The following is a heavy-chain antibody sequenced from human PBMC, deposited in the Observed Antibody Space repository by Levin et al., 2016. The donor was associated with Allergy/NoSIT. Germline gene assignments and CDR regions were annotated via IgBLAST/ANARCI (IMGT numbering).Heavy chain of an antibody. D-gene: IGHD6-6*01. CDR2: ISGSGGST. J-gene: IGHJ6*03. Sequence: GGSLRLSCAASGFTFSSYAMSWVRQAPGKGLEWVSAISGSGGSTYYADSVKGRFTISRDNSKNTLYLQMNSLRAEDTAVYYCAKDGSSRLYSSSLYYYYYMDVWGKGTTVTVSS. V-gene: IGHV3-23*01. CDR3: AKDGSSRLYSSSLYYYYYMDV. CDR1: GFTFSSYA.